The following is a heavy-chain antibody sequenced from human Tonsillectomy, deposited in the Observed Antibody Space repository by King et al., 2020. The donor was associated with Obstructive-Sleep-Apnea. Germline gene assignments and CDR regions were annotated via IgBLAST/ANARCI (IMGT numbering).Heavy chain of an antibody. V-gene: IGHV3-30*03. Sequence: VQLVESGGGVVQPGRSLRLSCAASGFTFSSYGMHWVRQAPGKGLEWGAVISDDGSNKYYEDSVKGRFTISRDNSKSTLNLQMNSLRGEETAVYYCASHYYDSSGYPLDYWGKGTLVTVSS. CDR1: GFTFSSYG. D-gene: IGHD3-22*01. J-gene: IGHJ4*02. CDR2: ISDDGSNK. CDR3: ASHYYDSSGYPLDY.